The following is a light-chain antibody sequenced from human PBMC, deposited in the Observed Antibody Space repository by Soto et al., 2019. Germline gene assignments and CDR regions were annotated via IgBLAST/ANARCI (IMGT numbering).Light chain of an antibody. J-gene: IGLJ1*01. V-gene: IGLV1-47*01. CDR1: SSNIARRS. Sequence: QSVLTQPPSASATPGQRVTISCSGSSSNIARRSVYWYQQLPGTAPKLLIYRNNRRPSGVPDRFSGSKSGTSASLAISGLRSEDEADYYCAAWDDSLSASYVFGTGTKLTVL. CDR3: AAWDDSLSASYV. CDR2: RNN.